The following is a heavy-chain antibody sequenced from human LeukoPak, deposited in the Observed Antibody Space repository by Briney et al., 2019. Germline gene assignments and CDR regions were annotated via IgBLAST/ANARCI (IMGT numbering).Heavy chain of an antibody. D-gene: IGHD3-22*01. Sequence: SETLSLTCTVSRGSISSSSYYWGWIRQPPGKGLEWIGSIYYSGSTYYNPSLKSRVTISVDTSKNQFSLNLSSVTAADTAVYYCARLYYDSSGYYQICYFDYWGQGTLVTVSS. J-gene: IGHJ4*02. CDR2: IYYSGST. V-gene: IGHV4-39*01. CDR3: ARLYYDSSGYYQICYFDY. CDR1: RGSISSSSYY.